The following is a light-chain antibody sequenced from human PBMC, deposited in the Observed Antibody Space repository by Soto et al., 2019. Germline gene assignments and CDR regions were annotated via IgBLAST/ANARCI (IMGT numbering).Light chain of an antibody. J-gene: IGLJ1*01. Sequence: QSALTQPHSASGSPGQSVAISCTGTSSDVGGYNYVSWYQQHPGKAPKLMIYEVNKRPSGVPDRFSGSKSGNTASLTVSGLQAEDEADYYCSSYAGSSTVFVPGTKVTVL. V-gene: IGLV2-8*01. CDR3: SSYAGSSTV. CDR2: EVN. CDR1: SSDVGGYNY.